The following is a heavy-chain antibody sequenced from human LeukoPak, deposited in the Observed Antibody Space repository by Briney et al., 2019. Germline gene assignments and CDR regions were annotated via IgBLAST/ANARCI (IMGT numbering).Heavy chain of an antibody. Sequence: GKSLRLSCAASGFTSNNYGMNWVRQAPGKGLEWVSAISKSSTYIKYADSVKGRFTVSRDNAKNSLFLQMNSLRVEDTAVYYCAREVAIVVEPAANTIDYWGQGTRVTVSS. CDR3: AREVAIVVEPAANTIDY. CDR1: GFTSNNYG. CDR2: ISKSSTYI. J-gene: IGHJ4*02. D-gene: IGHD2-2*01. V-gene: IGHV3-21*01.